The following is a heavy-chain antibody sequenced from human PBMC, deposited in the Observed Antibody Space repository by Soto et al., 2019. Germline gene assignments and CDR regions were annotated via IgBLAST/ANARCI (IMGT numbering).Heavy chain of an antibody. J-gene: IGHJ6*02. CDR3: AREVVTMVRGVIITGYYGMDV. D-gene: IGHD3-10*01. Sequence: GGSLRLSCAASGLTFSSYSMNWVRQAPGKRLEWVSSISSRSSDIYYADSVEGRFTISRDNAKKSLYLQMTSLRAEDTAVYYCAREVVTMVRGVIITGYYGMDVWGQGTTVTVSS. V-gene: IGHV3-21*01. CDR2: ISSRSSDI. CDR1: GLTFSSYS.